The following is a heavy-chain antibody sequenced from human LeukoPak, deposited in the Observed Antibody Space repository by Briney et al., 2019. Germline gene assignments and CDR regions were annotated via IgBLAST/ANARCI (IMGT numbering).Heavy chain of an antibody. CDR1: GGSISSYY. CDR3: ARVSDYGDYVGY. V-gene: IGHV4-59*01. Sequence: SGPTLVNPSETLSLTCTVSGGSISSYYWSWIRQPPGKGLEWIGCIYYSGSTKYNPSLKTRVTISADTSKNQFSLKLSSVTAADTAVYYCARVSDYGDYVGYWGQGTLVTVSS. CDR2: IYYSGST. D-gene: IGHD4-17*01. J-gene: IGHJ4*02.